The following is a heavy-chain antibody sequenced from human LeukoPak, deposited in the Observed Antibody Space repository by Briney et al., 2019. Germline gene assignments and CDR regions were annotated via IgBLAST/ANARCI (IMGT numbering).Heavy chain of an antibody. CDR1: GYTFTSYA. Sequence: VASVKVSCKASGYTFTSYAMHWVRQAPGQRLESMGWINAGNGNTKYSQKFQGRVTITRDTSASTAYMELSSLRSEDTAVYYCARFSFMWVAAQFDYWGQGTLVTVSS. CDR2: INAGNGNT. D-gene: IGHD2-15*01. V-gene: IGHV1-3*01. J-gene: IGHJ4*02. CDR3: ARFSFMWVAAQFDY.